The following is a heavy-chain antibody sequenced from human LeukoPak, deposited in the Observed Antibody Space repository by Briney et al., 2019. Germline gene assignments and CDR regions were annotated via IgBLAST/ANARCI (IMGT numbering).Heavy chain of an antibody. V-gene: IGHV3-7*05. Sequence: GGSLRLSCAASGFTFSSYWMSWVRQAPGKGLEWVANIKQDGSEQYYVDSVRGRFTIYRDSAKNSLYLQVNSLRPEDTAVYYCASTTISPVGGMDVWGQGTTVTVSS. CDR3: ASTTISPVGGMDV. D-gene: IGHD2/OR15-2a*01. CDR2: IKQDGSEQ. CDR1: GFTFSSYW. J-gene: IGHJ6*02.